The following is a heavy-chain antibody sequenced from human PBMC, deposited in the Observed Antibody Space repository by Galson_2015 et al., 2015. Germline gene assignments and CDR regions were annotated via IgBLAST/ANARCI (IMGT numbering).Heavy chain of an antibody. J-gene: IGHJ4*02. D-gene: IGHD6-6*01. CDR2: INTNAGST. CDR1: GYTFTSYY. Sequence: SVKVSCKAAGYTFTSYYIHRVRQAPGQGLEWLGVINTNAGSTSDAWEFKRRITMTRDTSTSTVYMELNTLGFDDTAVYYCARDPRPRSSYYCDYWGQATLVTVSS. CDR3: ARDPRPRSSYYCDY. V-gene: IGHV1-46*01.